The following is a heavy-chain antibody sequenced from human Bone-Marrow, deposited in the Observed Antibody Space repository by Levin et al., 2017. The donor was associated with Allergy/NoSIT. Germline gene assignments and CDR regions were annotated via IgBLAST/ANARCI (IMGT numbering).Heavy chain of an antibody. CDR3: ARDQFRRATIGARWFDP. CDR2: IKEDGSEK. D-gene: IGHD5-24*01. Sequence: GGSLRLSCSASGFTFSNSWMSWVRQTPGKGLEWVANIKEDGSEKYYVDSVKGRFTISRDNAKNSLYVQMNSLRAEDTAVYYCARDQFRRATIGARWFDPWGQGTLVIVSS. V-gene: IGHV3-7*01. J-gene: IGHJ5*02. CDR1: GFTFSNSW.